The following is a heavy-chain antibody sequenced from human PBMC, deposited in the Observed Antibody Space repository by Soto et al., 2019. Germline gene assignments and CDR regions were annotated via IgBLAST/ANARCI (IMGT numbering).Heavy chain of an antibody. CDR2: IIPIFGTA. Sequence: QVQLVQSGAEVKKPGSSVKVSCKASGGTFSSYAISWVRQAPGQGLEWMGGIIPIFGTANYAQKFQGRVTITADESTSPAYMELSSLRSEDTAVYYCARPYCSSTSCYTSARYNWFDPWGQGTLVTVSS. J-gene: IGHJ5*02. V-gene: IGHV1-69*01. D-gene: IGHD2-2*02. CDR1: GGTFSSYA. CDR3: ARPYCSSTSCYTSARYNWFDP.